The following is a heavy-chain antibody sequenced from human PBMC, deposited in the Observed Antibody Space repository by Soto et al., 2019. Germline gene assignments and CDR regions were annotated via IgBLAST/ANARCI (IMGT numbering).Heavy chain of an antibody. J-gene: IGHJ4*02. CDR2: ISYDGSNK. CDR3: MKGIPRSSYYYYSSGYSDY. V-gene: IGHV3-30-3*01. D-gene: IGHD3-22*01. CDR1: GFTLGSYA. Sequence: PGGSLRLSCAACGFTLGSYAMPWVRPAPGKRLEWVAVISYDGSNKYYADSVKGRFTISRDNSKTTLYLQMNRLRAEDTAVYYSMKGIPRSSYYYYSSGYSDYWGQGTLVTVTS.